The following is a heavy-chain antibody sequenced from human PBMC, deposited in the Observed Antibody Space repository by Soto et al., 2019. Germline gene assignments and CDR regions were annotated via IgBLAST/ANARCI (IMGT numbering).Heavy chain of an antibody. CDR2: TYYRSKWYY. D-gene: IGHD3-10*01. V-gene: IGHV6-1*01. J-gene: IGHJ4*01. Sequence: QVHLQQSGPGLLKPSQTLSLTCAISGDSVSSNSAAWNWIRQSPGRGLEWLGRTYYRSKWYYEYSLSVKSRITITPDTSRKQFSLQLSSVTPEDAAVYYCTRDRGGLGHWGQGTLVTVSS. CDR1: GDSVSSNSAA. CDR3: TRDRGGLGH.